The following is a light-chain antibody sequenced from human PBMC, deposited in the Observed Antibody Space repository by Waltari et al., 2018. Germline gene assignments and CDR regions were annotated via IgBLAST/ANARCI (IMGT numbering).Light chain of an antibody. Sequence: EIVMTQSPATLSLSPGERATLSCRASRSVNNYLLWYQQKPGQAPSLVMIDESSRASGSTATFSSSGSGTEYNLTISSLEADEVAVDYCQQRANDRPSTFGQGTKVEVK. V-gene: IGKV3-11*01. CDR3: QQRANDRPST. CDR2: DES. CDR1: RSVNNY. J-gene: IGKJ1*01.